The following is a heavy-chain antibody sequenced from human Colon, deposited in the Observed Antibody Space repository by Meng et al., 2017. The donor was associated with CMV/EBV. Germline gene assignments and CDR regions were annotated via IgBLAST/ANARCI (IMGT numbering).Heavy chain of an antibody. CDR3: ARDWYPGDRRGSFDY. Sequence: QGQLVQSAAEVKKPGASVNVSCNASEYTFTGYYMHWVRQAPGQGLDWMGWINPNSGGTNYAQKFQGRVTMTRDTSITTAYMELSRLRSDDTAVYYCARDWYPGDRRGSFDYWGQGTLVTVSS. CDR1: EYTFTGYY. D-gene: IGHD3-22*01. V-gene: IGHV1-2*02. J-gene: IGHJ4*02. CDR2: INPNSGGT.